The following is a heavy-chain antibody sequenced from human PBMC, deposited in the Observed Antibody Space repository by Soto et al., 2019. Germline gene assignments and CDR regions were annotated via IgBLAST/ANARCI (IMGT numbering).Heavy chain of an antibody. J-gene: IGHJ6*02. Sequence: PSETLSLTCAVSGGSISSGGYPWSWIRQPPGKGLEWIGNFYYSGSTYYNPSLRSRVTISVDASKNQFSVKVSSVTATDTAVYYCARSVGDYYYGMDVWGQGTTVTVSS. D-gene: IGHD1-26*01. V-gene: IGHV4-30-2*03. CDR2: FYYSGST. CDR1: GGSISSGGYP. CDR3: ARSVGDYYYGMDV.